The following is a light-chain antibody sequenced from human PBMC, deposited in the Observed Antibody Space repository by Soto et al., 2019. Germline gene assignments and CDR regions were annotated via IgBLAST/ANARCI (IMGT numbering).Light chain of an antibody. Sequence: QAVVTQPASVSGSPGQSITISCTGTSSDVGSYNLVSWYQQHPGKAPKLMIYEGSKRPSGVSNRFSGSKSGNTASLTISGLQAEDEADYYCCSYAGSSTFHVVFGGGTKLTVL. J-gene: IGLJ2*01. CDR1: SSDVGSYNL. CDR2: EGS. CDR3: CSYAGSSTFHVV. V-gene: IGLV2-23*03.